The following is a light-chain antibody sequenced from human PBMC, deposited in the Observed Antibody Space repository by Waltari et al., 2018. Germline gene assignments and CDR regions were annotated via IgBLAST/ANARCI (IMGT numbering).Light chain of an antibody. CDR1: QGIGTW. J-gene: IGKJ1*01. V-gene: IGKV1-12*01. CDR3: QQGNSFPPT. Sequence: DIQMTQSPSSVSASVGDRVTITCRASQGIGTWLAWYQQKPGKAPKVLIYGASTLLTGVASRFSGSGSGTEFTLTITGLQPEDFATYFCQQGNSFPPTFGQGTRVEV. CDR2: GAS.